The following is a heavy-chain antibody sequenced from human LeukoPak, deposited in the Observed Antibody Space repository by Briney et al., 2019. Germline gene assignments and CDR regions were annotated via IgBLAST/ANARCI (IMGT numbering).Heavy chain of an antibody. Sequence: GGSLRLSCAASGFTFSSYWMSWVRQAPGKGLEWVANIKQDGSVKYYVDSVKGRFTISRDNAKNSLYLQMNSLRAEDTAVYYCARDGALKEVDYWGQGTLVTVSS. CDR2: IKQDGSVK. CDR1: GFTFSSYW. D-gene: IGHD1-26*01. J-gene: IGHJ4*02. V-gene: IGHV3-7*01. CDR3: ARDGALKEVDY.